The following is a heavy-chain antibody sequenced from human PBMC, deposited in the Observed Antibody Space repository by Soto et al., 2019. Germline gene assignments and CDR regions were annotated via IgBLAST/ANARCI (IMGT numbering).Heavy chain of an antibody. D-gene: IGHD1-26*01. J-gene: IGHJ4*02. CDR1: GYTFTSYH. CDR2: FNPNSGGT. CDR3: ARSSGSYSDFDF. Sequence: ASVKVSCKASGYTFTSYHIHWVRQAPGQGLEWLRWFNPNSGGTNYAQKFQGRVTVTGDTSISTAFMELHSLRSDDTAVYYCARSSGSYSDFDFWRQGTLVTVSS. V-gene: IGHV1-2*02.